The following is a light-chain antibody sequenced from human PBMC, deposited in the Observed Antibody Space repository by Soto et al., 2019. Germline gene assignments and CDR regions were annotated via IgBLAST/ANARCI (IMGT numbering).Light chain of an antibody. J-gene: IGKJ3*01. CDR2: DAS. Sequence: EIVSTQSPDTLSLSPGERATLSCRASQSVSSSLAWYQQKPGQAPRLLIYDASNRATGIPARFSGSGSGTDFTLTISSLEPEDFAVYYCQQRSNWPPEVTFGPGTKVDIK. V-gene: IGKV3-11*01. CDR1: QSVSSS. CDR3: QQRSNWPPEVT.